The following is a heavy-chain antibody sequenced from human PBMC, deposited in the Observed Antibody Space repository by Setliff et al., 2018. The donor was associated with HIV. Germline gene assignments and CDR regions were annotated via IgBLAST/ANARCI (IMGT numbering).Heavy chain of an antibody. CDR2: LNPEANYI. J-gene: IGHJ3*02. CDR1: GLTFSTSW. D-gene: IGHD2-15*01. Sequence: GSLRLSCAASGLTFSTSWMQWVRQSPGEGLLWVARLNPEANYIHYADSVKGRFTISRDNAKSTVYLQMGSLSADDTAVYYCARGGFNHAFDIWGQGTMVTVSS. V-gene: IGHV3-74*01. CDR3: ARGGFNHAFDI.